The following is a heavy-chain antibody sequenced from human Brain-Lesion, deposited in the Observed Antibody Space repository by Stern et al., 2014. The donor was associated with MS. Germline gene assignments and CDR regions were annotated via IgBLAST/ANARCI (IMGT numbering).Heavy chain of an antibody. V-gene: IGHV1-2*02. D-gene: IGHD3-3*01. CDR1: GYIFTGYY. J-gene: IGHJ6*02. CDR3: ARDQRGITIFGVVTDYYYLGMDV. CDR2: INPNTGGT. Sequence: QVQLVQSGAEVKKPGASVKVSCKTSGYIFTGYYIHWVRQAPGQGLEWMAWINPNTGGTKYAQKFQGRVTTSRDTSISTPYVEMRSLTTDDTAVYYCARDQRGITIFGVVTDYYYLGMDVWGQGTTVTVSS.